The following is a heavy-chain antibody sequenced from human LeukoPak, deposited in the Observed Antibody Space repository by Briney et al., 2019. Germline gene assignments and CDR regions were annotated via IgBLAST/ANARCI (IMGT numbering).Heavy chain of an antibody. CDR2: IYYRGTT. V-gene: IGHV4-59*01. Sequence: SETLSLTCTVSTDSISSYYWSWIRQPPGKGLEWIGCIYYRGTTNYNPSLKSRVTISVDTSKNQFSLKLNSVTAADTAVYYCARGSANYYDSSGYPGPWGQGTLVTVSS. J-gene: IGHJ5*02. CDR3: ARGSANYYDSSGYPGP. D-gene: IGHD3-22*01. CDR1: TDSISSYY.